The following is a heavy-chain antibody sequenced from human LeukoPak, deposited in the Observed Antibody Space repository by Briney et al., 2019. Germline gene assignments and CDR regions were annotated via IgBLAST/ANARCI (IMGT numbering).Heavy chain of an antibody. J-gene: IGHJ3*02. CDR3: ARETKDAFDI. Sequence: GGSPRLSCAASGFTFSSYDMHWVRQATGKGLEWVSAIGTAGDTYYPGSVKGRFTISRENAKNSLYLQMNSLRAGDTAVYYCARETKDAFDIWGQGTMVTVPS. V-gene: IGHV3-13*01. CDR2: IGTAGDT. CDR1: GFTFSSYD.